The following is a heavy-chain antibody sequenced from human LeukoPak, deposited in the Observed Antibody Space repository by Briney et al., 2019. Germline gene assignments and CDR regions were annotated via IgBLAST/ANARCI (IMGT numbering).Heavy chain of an antibody. CDR3: AKDSFWVGLGIPFDY. J-gene: IGHJ4*02. CDR1: GFTSSSYA. D-gene: IGHD7-27*01. Sequence: GGSLRLSCAASGFTSSSYAMSWVRQAPGKGLEWVSAISGSGGSTYYADSVKGRFTISRDNSKNTLYLQMNSLRAEDTAVYYCAKDSFWVGLGIPFDYWGQGTLVTVSS. CDR2: ISGSGGST. V-gene: IGHV3-23*01.